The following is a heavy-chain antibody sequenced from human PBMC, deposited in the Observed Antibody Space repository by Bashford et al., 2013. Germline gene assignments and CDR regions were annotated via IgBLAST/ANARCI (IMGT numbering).Heavy chain of an antibody. D-gene: IGHD3-9*01. CDR2: IWYDGSNK. Sequence: VRQAPGKGLEWVAVIWYDGSNKYYADSVKGRFTISRDNSKNTLYLQMNSLRAEDTAVYYCARARTWGDILTVQGDDAFDIWGQGTMVTVSS. V-gene: IGHV3-33*01. CDR3: ARARTWGDILTVQGDDAFDI. J-gene: IGHJ3*02.